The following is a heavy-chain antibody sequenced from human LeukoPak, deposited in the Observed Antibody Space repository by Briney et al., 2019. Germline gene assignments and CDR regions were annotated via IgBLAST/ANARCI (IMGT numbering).Heavy chain of an antibody. J-gene: IGHJ4*02. Sequence: PGGSLRLSCAASGFSFSSYEMNWVRQAPGKGLEWVSYISASGTTIYYADSVKGRFTISRDNAEKSLYLQMNSLRAEDTAVYYCAKPRVFGVTYSYFDDWGQGTLVTVSS. V-gene: IGHV3-48*03. CDR2: ISASGTTI. CDR1: GFSFSSYE. CDR3: AKPRVFGVTYSYFDD. D-gene: IGHD3-3*01.